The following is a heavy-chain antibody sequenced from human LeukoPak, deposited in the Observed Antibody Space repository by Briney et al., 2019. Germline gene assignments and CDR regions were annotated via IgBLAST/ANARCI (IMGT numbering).Heavy chain of an antibody. CDR2: IYYSGST. V-gene: IGHV4-39*01. CDR1: VASISSSSYY. Sequence: SETLSLTCTLSVASISSSSYYWGWIRQPPGKGLEWIGSIYYSGSTYYNPSLKSRVTISVDTSKNQFSLKLSSVTATDTAVYYCARQDYDILTGYYPFDYWGQGTLVTVSS. D-gene: IGHD3-9*01. CDR3: ARQDYDILTGYYPFDY. J-gene: IGHJ4*02.